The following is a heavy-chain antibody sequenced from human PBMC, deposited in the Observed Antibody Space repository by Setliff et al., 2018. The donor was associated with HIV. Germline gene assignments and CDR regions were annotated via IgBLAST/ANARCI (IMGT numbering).Heavy chain of an antibody. D-gene: IGHD1-1*01. CDR2: IKTDGSST. Sequence: GGSLRLSCAASGFTFSTYWMHWVRQAPGKGLVWVSRIKTDGSSTSYADSVQGRFTISRDNDKKYVFLQMNSLRPEDTALYFCAKDYGDGYNWGAFDIWGQGTMVTVSS. CDR1: GFTFSTYW. V-gene: IGHV3-74*01. CDR3: AKDYGDGYNWGAFDI. J-gene: IGHJ3*02.